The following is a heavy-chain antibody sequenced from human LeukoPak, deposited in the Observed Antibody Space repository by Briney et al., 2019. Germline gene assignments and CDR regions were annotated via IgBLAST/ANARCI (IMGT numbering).Heavy chain of an antibody. V-gene: IGHV3-23*01. D-gene: IGHD2-2*02. CDR3: AKDPFIVVVPVAIDYFDY. J-gene: IGHJ4*02. CDR1: GFTFSSYA. CDR2: ISGSGGST. Sequence: GGSLRLSCAASGFTFSSYAMSWVRQAPGKGLEWVSAISGSGGSTYYADSVKGRFTISRDNSKNTLYLQMNSLRAEDTAVYYCAKDPFIVVVPVAIDYFDYWGQGTLVTVSS.